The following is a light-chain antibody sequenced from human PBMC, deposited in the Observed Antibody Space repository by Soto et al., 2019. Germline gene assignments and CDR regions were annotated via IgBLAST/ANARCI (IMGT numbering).Light chain of an antibody. J-gene: IGLJ1*01. CDR2: NNN. V-gene: IGLV1-47*02. CDR3: SSWDGSLSGYV. CDR1: SSNIGSNY. Sequence: QSVLTQPPSASGTPGQGVTISCSGSSSNIGSNYVYWYQQLPGTAPKLLIYNNNQRPSGVPDRFSASKSGTSASLAIRGLRSDDDADYYCSSWDGSLSGYVFGPGTKLTVL.